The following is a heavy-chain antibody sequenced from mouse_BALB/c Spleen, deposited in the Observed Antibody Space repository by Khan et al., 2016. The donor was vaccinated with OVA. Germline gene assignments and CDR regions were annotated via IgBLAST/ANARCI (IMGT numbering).Heavy chain of an antibody. J-gene: IGHJ4*01. Sequence: QVQLQQPGTELARPGASVKMSCKASGYTFTSYTIHWVKQRPGQGLDWIGYIHPNSGYTTYNQKFKGKATLTADKSSSTAYMQLSSLTSEDSADYYCAKDFHYYGSGGAMDYWGQGTSVTVSS. CDR1: GYTFTSYT. D-gene: IGHD1-1*01. V-gene: IGHV1-4*01. CDR2: IHPNSGYT. CDR3: AKDFHYYGSGGAMDY.